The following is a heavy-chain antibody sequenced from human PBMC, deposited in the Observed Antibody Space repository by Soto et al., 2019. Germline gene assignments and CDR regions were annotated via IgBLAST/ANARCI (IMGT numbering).Heavy chain of an antibody. CDR3: GKDRPSGSRPYYYGMDV. D-gene: IGHD1-26*01. J-gene: IGHJ6*02. CDR1: GFTFSSYG. CDR2: ISYDGSNK. Sequence: QVQLVESGGGVVQPGRSLRLSCAASGFTFSSYGMHWVRQAPGKGLEWVAVISYDGSNKYYADSVKGRFTISRDNSKNPLYLQMNSLRAEDTAVYYCGKDRPSGSRPYYYGMDVWGQGTTVTVSS. V-gene: IGHV3-30*18.